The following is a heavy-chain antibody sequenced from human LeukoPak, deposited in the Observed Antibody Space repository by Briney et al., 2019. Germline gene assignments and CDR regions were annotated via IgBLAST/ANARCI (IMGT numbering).Heavy chain of an antibody. V-gene: IGHV5-51*01. CDR1: GYSFTSYW. CDR2: IYPGDSDT. Sequence: GESLKISCKGSGYSFTSYWIGWVRQMPGKGLEWMGIIYPGDSDTRYSPSFQGQVTISADKSISTAYLQWSSLKASDTAMYYCARLTTSSSWYYDAFDIWGQGTMVTVSS. D-gene: IGHD6-13*01. J-gene: IGHJ3*02. CDR3: ARLTTSSSWYYDAFDI.